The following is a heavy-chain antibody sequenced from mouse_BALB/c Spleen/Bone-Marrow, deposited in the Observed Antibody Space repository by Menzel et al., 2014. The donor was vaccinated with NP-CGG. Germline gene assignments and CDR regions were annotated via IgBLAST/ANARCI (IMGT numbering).Heavy chain of an antibody. V-gene: IGHV1S56*01. D-gene: IGHD2-3*01. CDR1: GYTFTSYY. Sequence: VKLMESGPELVKPGASVRISCKASGYTFTSYYIHWVKQGPGQGLEWIGWIYPGNVNTKYNEKFKDKATLTADKSSSTAYMQLSSLTSEDSAVYFCAGLLRGDYAMDYWGQGTSVTVSS. CDR2: IYPGNVNT. J-gene: IGHJ4*01. CDR3: AGLLRGDYAMDY.